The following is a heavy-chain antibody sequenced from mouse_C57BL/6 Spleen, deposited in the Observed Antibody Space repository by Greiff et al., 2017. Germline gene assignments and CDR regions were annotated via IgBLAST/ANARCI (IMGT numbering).Heavy chain of an antibody. CDR2: IDPSDSYT. V-gene: IGHV1-59*01. CDR1: GYTFTSYW. D-gene: IGHD2-1*01. CDR3: ARLRNGIDY. Sequence: QVQLKQPGAELVRPGTSVKLSCKASGYTFTSYWMHWVKQRPGQGLEWIGVIDPSDSYTNYNQKFKGKATLTVDTSSSTAYMQLSSLTSEDSAVYYCARLRNGIDYWGQGTTLTVSS. J-gene: IGHJ2*01.